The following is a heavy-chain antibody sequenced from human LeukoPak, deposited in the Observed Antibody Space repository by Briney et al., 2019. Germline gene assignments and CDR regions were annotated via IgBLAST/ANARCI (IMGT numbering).Heavy chain of an antibody. CDR2: IYYSGST. D-gene: IGHD5-12*01. CDR3: ARVGATTRSFDY. Sequence: SETLSLTCTVSGGSISSYYWSWIREPPGKGLEWIGYIYYSGSTNYNPSLKGRVTISGDASANQFSLKLSSVTAADTAVYYCARVGATTRSFDYWGQGTLVTVSS. V-gene: IGHV4-59*01. CDR1: GGSISSYY. J-gene: IGHJ4*02.